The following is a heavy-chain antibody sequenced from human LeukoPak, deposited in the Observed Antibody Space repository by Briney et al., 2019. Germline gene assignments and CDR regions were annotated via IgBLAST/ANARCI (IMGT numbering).Heavy chain of an antibody. CDR1: GGSISSSSYY. D-gene: IGHD2-15*01. V-gene: IGHV4-39*01. CDR2: IYYSGST. CDR3: ARQQLYCSGGSCYFVDKPYYFDY. Sequence: SETLSLTCTVSGGSISSSSYYWGWIRQPPGKGLEWIGSIYYSGSTYYNPSLKSRVTISVDTSKNQFSLKLSSVTAADTSVYYRARQQLYCSGGSCYFVDKPYYFDYWGQGILVTVSS. J-gene: IGHJ4*02.